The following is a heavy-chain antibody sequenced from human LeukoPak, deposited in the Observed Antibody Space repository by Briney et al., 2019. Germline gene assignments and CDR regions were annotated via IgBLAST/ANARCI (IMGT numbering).Heavy chain of an antibody. D-gene: IGHD3-9*01. Sequence: GGSLRLSCAASGFTFSNAWMSWVRQAPGKGLEWVGRIKSKTDGGTTDYAAPVKGRFTISRDDSKNTLYLQMNSLKTEDTAVYCCTTSFYDILTGYYDYWGQGTLVTVSS. J-gene: IGHJ4*02. CDR1: GFTFSNAW. V-gene: IGHV3-15*01. CDR2: IKSKTDGGTT. CDR3: TTSFYDILTGYYDY.